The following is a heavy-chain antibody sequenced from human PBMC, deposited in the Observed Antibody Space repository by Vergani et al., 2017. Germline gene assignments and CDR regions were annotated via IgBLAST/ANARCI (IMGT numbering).Heavy chain of an antibody. J-gene: IGHJ6*03. CDR2: ISYDGSNE. V-gene: IGHV3-30*04. D-gene: IGHD3-3*01. CDR1: GFTFTNHA. CDR3: ARGXFWSGYGTHYMDV. Sequence: QVQLVESGGGVVQPGTSLRLSCAASGFTFTNHAMHWVRQAPGKGLEWVALISYDGSNEYYADSVKGRFTISRDNSKNTLFMQMSSLSGDDTAVYYCARGXFWSGYGTHYMDVWGKGTTVTVSS.